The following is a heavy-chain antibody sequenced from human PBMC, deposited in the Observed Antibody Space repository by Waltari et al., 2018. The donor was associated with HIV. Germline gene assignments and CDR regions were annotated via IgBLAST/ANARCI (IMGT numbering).Heavy chain of an antibody. V-gene: IGHV4-31*03. CDR2: IYYTGTT. Sequence: QVQLQESGPGLVRPSRTLSLTCTVSHGSISTGGSYWSWVRQHPGKGLEWIGYIYYTGTTYYNPSLKSRVSMSVDTSNDEFTLKLTSVTAADTATYYCTRGLSPRHYFDSWGQGTLVAVSS. CDR3: TRGLSPRHYFDS. J-gene: IGHJ4*02. CDR1: HGSISTGGSY.